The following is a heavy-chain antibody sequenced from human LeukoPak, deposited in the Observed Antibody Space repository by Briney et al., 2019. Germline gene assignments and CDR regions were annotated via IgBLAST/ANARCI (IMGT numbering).Heavy chain of an antibody. CDR2: INHSGST. Sequence: PSETLSLTCAVYGGSFSGYYWSWIRQPPGKGLEWIGEINHSGSTNYNPSLKSRVTISVDTSKNQFSLKLSSVTAADTAVYYCARVRNRYCSGGSCYSGLRFDYWGQGTLVTASS. D-gene: IGHD2-15*01. CDR3: ARVRNRYCSGGSCYSGLRFDY. V-gene: IGHV4-34*01. J-gene: IGHJ4*02. CDR1: GGSFSGYY.